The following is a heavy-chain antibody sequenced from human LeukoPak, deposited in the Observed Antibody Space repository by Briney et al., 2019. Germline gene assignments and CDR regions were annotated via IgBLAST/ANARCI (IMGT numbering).Heavy chain of an antibody. J-gene: IGHJ5*02. CDR1: GFTFDDYG. CDR3: ARTSDGNWFDP. Sequence: PGGSLRLXCAASGFTFDDYGMSWVRHGPGKGLEWVSGINWNGGNTGYADSVKGRFTIFRDNAKNSLYLEMDSLRVEDTALYYCARTSDGNWFDPWGQGTLVTVSS. V-gene: IGHV3-20*04. D-gene: IGHD1-26*01. CDR2: INWNGGNT.